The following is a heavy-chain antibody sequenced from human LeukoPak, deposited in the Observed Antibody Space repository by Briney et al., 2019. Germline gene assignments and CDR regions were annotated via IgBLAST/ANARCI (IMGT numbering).Heavy chain of an antibody. J-gene: IGHJ4*02. V-gene: IGHV1-69*13. CDR3: ARDRRNVDDYGGNHDSGFFDY. CDR2: IIPIFGTA. CDR1: GGTFSSYA. Sequence: SVKVSCKASGGTFSSYAISWVRQAPGQGLEWMGGIIPIFGTANYAQKFQGRVTITADESTSTAYMELSSLRSEDTAVYYCARDRRNVDDYGGNHDSGFFDYWGQGTLVTVSS. D-gene: IGHD4-23*01.